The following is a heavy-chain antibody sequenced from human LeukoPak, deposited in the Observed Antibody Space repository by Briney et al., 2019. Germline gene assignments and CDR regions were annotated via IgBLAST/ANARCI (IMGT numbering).Heavy chain of an antibody. V-gene: IGHV3-11*01. Sequence: GGSLRLSCAASGFTFSDYYMSWIRQAPGKGLEWVSYISSSGSTIYYADSGKGRFTISRDNAKNSLYLQMNSLRAEDTAVYYCAREGIVATFYYYYGMDVWGQGTTVTVSS. CDR2: ISSSGSTI. CDR1: GFTFSDYY. J-gene: IGHJ6*02. D-gene: IGHD5-12*01. CDR3: AREGIVATFYYYYGMDV.